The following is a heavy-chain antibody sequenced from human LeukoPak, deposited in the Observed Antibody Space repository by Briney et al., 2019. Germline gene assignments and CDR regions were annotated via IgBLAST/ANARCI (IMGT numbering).Heavy chain of an antibody. J-gene: IGHJ4*02. CDR2: ISAYNGNT. V-gene: IGHV1-18*01. CDR3: ARYSQYGSSGYYWVEKYYFDY. D-gene: IGHD3-22*01. Sequence: GASVKVSCKASGYTFTSYGISWVRQAPGQGLEWMGWISAYNGNTNYAQKLQGRVTMTTDTPTSTAYMELRSLRSDDTAVYYCARYSQYGSSGYYWVEKYYFDYWGQGTLVTVSS. CDR1: GYTFTSYG.